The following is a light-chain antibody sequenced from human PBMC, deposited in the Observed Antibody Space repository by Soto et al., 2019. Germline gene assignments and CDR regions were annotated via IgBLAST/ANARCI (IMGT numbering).Light chain of an antibody. CDR1: QSVLYSSNNKNY. CDR3: QQYYSAPRT. V-gene: IGKV4-1*01. Sequence: DIVMTQSPDSLAVSLGERATINCKSSQSVLYSSNNKNYLAWYQQKLGQPPKLLIYWASTRESGVPDRFSGSGSGTDFTLTISSLLAEDVAVYYCQQYYSAPRTFGQGTKVEIK. J-gene: IGKJ1*01. CDR2: WAS.